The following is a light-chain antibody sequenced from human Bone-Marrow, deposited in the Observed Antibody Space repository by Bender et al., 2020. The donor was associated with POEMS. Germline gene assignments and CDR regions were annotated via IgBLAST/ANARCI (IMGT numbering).Light chain of an antibody. CDR1: DLGDKY. Sequence: SFELTPPPSVLVSPGKTASITCSGDDLGDKYVAWYHQKPGQSPVLVIYQDTIRPSGIPERFSGSNSGNTATLTISGTQAMDEADYYCEACDTYSVIFGGGTKLTVL. CDR3: EACDTYSVI. V-gene: IGLV3-1*01. J-gene: IGLJ2*01. CDR2: QDT.